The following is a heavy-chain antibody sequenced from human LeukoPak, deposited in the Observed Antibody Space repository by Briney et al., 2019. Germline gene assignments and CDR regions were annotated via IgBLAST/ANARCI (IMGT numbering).Heavy chain of an antibody. CDR2: ISWNSSSI. CDR1: GFTFDDYA. CDR3: AKDMGRAMAVNWFDP. J-gene: IGHJ5*02. V-gene: IGHV3-9*01. D-gene: IGHD5-18*01. Sequence: SLRLSCAASGFTFDDYAMHWDRQAPGKGLEWVTGISWNSSSIGYAYSVKGRFTISRDNARNSLYLQMNRLRAEDTALYYCAKDMGRAMAVNWFDPWGQGTLVTVSS.